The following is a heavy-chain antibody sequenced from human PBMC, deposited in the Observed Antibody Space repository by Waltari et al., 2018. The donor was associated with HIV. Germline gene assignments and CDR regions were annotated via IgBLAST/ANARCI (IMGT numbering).Heavy chain of an antibody. CDR3: ARGWLSRGYYL. J-gene: IGHJ4*02. V-gene: IGHV4-31*03. D-gene: IGHD3-22*01. CDR2: IYYSGST. Sequence: QVQLQESGPGLVKPSQTLSLTCPVSGGSISSSGYYWSWIRQHPGKGLEWIGDIYYSGSTYYNPSLKSRLTISVDTSKNQFSLKLNSVTAADTAVYYCARGWLSRGYYLWGQGTLVTVSS. CDR1: GGSISSSGYY.